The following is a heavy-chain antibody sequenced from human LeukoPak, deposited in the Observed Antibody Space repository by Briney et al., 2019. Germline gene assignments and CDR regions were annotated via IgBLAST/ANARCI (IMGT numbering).Heavy chain of an antibody. D-gene: IGHD5-18*01. Sequence: ASVKVSCKASGYTFTGYYMHWVRQAPGQGLEWMGWINPNSGGTNYAQKFQGWVTMTRDTSISIAYMELSRLRSDDTAVYYCARDGTPKSGYSYGLPYYYYGMDVWGQGTTVTVSS. CDR3: ARDGTPKSGYSYGLPYYYYGMDV. J-gene: IGHJ6*02. CDR1: GYTFTGYY. CDR2: INPNSGGT. V-gene: IGHV1-2*04.